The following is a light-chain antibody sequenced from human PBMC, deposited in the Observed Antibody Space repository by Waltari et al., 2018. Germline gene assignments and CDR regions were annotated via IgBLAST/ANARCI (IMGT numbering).Light chain of an antibody. CDR2: WAS. CDR1: QSVLYSSDNRNY. Sequence: DIVMTQSPDSLAVALGERATIHCHSCQSVLYSSDNRNYLAWYQQKPGQPPNLLIYWASTRESGVPDRFSGSGSGTDFTLTISSLQAEDVAVYYCQQYYITPLSFGGGTKVEIK. J-gene: IGKJ4*01. CDR3: QQYYITPLS. V-gene: IGKV4-1*01.